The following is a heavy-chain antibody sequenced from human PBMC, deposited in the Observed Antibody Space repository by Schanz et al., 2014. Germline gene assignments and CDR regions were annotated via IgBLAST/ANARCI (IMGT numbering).Heavy chain of an antibody. CDR3: ARGLIAAAGGAFDY. J-gene: IGHJ4*02. CDR1: GITFSSYA. D-gene: IGHD6-13*01. V-gene: IGHV3-23*04. Sequence: EVHLVESGGGLVQPGGSLRLSCAASGITFSSYAMSWVRQAPGKGLEWVSAINTGVNTYYADSVRGRFTMSRDNSKNTLYLQMNSLRAGDAAVYYCARGLIAAAGGAFDYWGQGTLVAVSA. CDR2: INTGVNT.